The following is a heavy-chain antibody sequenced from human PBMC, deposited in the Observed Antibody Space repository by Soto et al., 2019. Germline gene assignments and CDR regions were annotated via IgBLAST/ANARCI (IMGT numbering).Heavy chain of an antibody. Sequence: GGSLRLSCAASGFTFSSYAMSWVRQAPGKGLEWVAVISYDGSNKYYADSVKGRFTISRDNSKNTLYLQMNSLRAEDTAVYYCARDVRYFDWSEAPGGMDVWGQGTTVTVSS. J-gene: IGHJ6*02. D-gene: IGHD3-9*01. CDR1: GFTFSSYA. CDR3: ARDVRYFDWSEAPGGMDV. V-gene: IGHV3-30-3*01. CDR2: ISYDGSNK.